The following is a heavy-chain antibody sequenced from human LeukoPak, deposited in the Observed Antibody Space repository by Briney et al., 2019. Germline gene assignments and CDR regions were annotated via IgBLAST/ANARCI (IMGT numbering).Heavy chain of an antibody. CDR2: INPSGGST. CDR3: ARVLGTVIRFDAFDI. V-gene: IGHV1-46*01. J-gene: IGHJ3*02. D-gene: IGHD3-3*01. CDR1: GYTFTSYY. Sequence: ASVKISCKASGYTFTSYYMHWVRQAPGQGLEWMGIINPSGGSTSYAQKLQGRVTMTRDTSTSTVYMELSSLRSEDTAVYYCARVLGTVIRFDAFDIWGQGTMVTVSS.